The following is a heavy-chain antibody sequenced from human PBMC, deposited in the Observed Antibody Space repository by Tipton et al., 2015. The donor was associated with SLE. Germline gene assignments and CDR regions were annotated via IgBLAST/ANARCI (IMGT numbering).Heavy chain of an antibody. Sequence: SLRLSCAASGFTFSDYYMSWIRQAPGKGLEWVSYISSSSSYTNYADSVKGRFTISRDNAKNSLYLQMNSLRADDTAVYYCAKYYYDSSATQHWGQGTLVTVSS. V-gene: IGHV3-11*06. CDR1: GFTFSDYY. CDR2: ISSSSSYT. J-gene: IGHJ1*01. CDR3: AKYYYDSSATQH. D-gene: IGHD3-22*01.